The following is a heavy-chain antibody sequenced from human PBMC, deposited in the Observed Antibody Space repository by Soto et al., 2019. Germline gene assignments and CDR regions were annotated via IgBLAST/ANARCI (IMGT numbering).Heavy chain of an antibody. CDR1: GGTFSSYA. CDR2: IIPIFGTA. Sequence: GASVKVSCKASGGTFSSYAISWVRQAPGQGLEWMGGIIPIFGTANYAQKFQGRVTITADESTSTAYTELSSLRSEDTAVYYCARDPDIVVVPAAQNWFDPWGQGTMVTVSS. D-gene: IGHD2-2*01. CDR3: ARDPDIVVVPAAQNWFDP. J-gene: IGHJ5*02. V-gene: IGHV1-69*13.